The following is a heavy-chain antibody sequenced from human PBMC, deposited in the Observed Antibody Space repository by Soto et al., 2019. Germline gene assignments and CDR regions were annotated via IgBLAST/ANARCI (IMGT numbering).Heavy chain of an antibody. Sequence: ASETLSLTCTVSGGSISSSSYYWGWIRQPPGKRMEWIGSIYYSGSTYYNPSLKSRVTISVDTSKNQFSLKLSSVTAADTAVYYCARRIYCSSTSCYLSAEFDYWGQGTLVTVSS. V-gene: IGHV4-39*01. CDR3: ARRIYCSSTSCYLSAEFDY. J-gene: IGHJ4*02. CDR1: GGSISSSSYY. D-gene: IGHD2-2*01. CDR2: IYYSGST.